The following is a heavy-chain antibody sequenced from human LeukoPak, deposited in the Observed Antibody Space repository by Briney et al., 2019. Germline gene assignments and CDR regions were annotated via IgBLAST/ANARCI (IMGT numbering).Heavy chain of an antibody. D-gene: IGHD6-6*01. J-gene: IGHJ6*03. CDR1: GGSISSSSYY. Sequence: PSETLSLTCTVSGGSISSSSYYWGWIRQPPGKGLEWIGSIYYSGSTYYNPSLKSRVTISVDTSKNQFSLKLSSVTAADTAVYYCAMDSSSSSYYYYYMDVWGKGTTVTVSS. V-gene: IGHV4-39*01. CDR2: IYYSGST. CDR3: AMDSSSSSYYYYYMDV.